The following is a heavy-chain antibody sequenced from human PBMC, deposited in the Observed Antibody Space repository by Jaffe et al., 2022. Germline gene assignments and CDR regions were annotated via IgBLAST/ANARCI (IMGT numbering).Heavy chain of an antibody. J-gene: IGHJ5*02. CDR1: GYTFTSYD. CDR3: ARGARLQYDYWSDYLYNWFDP. V-gene: IGHV1-8*01. Sequence: QVQLVQSAAEVKKPGASVKVSCKASGYTFTSYDITWVRQASGQGLEWMGWMNPNSDKTGYAQKFQGRVTMTRDTSLNTAYMELSSLRSEDTAVYYCARGARLQYDYWSDYLYNWFDPWGQGTPVTVS. D-gene: IGHD3-3*01. CDR2: MNPNSDKT.